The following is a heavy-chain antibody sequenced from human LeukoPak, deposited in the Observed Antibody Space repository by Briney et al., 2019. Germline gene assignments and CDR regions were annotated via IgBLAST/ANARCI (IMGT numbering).Heavy chain of an antibody. CDR1: GFTFSSYW. Sequence: GGSLRLSCTASGFTFSSYWMNWVRQAPGKGLEWVANIKQDGSEKYYVDSVKGRFTISRDNVKKSLHLQMNSLGAEDTAVYYCARETEMANLDYWGQGTLVTVSS. V-gene: IGHV3-7*04. CDR2: IKQDGSEK. CDR3: ARETEMANLDY. J-gene: IGHJ4*02. D-gene: IGHD5-24*01.